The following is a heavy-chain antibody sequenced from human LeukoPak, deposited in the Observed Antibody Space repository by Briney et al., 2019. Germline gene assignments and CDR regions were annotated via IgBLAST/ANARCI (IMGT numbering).Heavy chain of an antibody. Sequence: PSETLSLTCTVSGGSISSYYWSWIRQPPGKGLEWIGYIYYSGSTNYNPSLKSRVTISVDTSKNQFSLKLSSVAAADTAVYYCARDTFWSGYPDGMDVWGQGTTVTVSS. CDR3: ARDTFWSGYPDGMDV. J-gene: IGHJ6*02. CDR2: IYYSGST. CDR1: GGSISSYY. V-gene: IGHV4-59*01. D-gene: IGHD3-3*01.